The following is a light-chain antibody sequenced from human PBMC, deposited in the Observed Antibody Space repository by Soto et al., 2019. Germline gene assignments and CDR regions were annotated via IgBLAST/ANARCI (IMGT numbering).Light chain of an antibody. CDR2: SVS. V-gene: IGKV3-20*01. Sequence: EIVLMQSPGTLSLSPGERVTLSCRASQTVDTNYLAWYQQKPGQAPRLLIYSVSRRATGIPDRFSGSGSGTDFTLTISSLEPVDFAVYYCQLYGRSPRYTFGQGTKLEIK. J-gene: IGKJ2*01. CDR1: QTVDTNY. CDR3: QLYGRSPRYT.